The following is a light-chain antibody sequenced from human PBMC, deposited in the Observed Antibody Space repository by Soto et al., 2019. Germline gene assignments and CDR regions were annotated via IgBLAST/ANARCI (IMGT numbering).Light chain of an antibody. CDR2: DVS. CDR1: SSDVGGYSY. CDR3: FSFAGSYTLYV. V-gene: IGLV2-11*01. J-gene: IGLJ1*01. Sequence: QSALTQPRSVSGSPGQSVTISCTGTSSDVGGYSYVSWFQQHPGKAPKLMIYDVSKRPSGVPDRFSGSKSGNTASLTISGLQADDEADYYCFSFAGSYTLYVFGTGTKLTVL.